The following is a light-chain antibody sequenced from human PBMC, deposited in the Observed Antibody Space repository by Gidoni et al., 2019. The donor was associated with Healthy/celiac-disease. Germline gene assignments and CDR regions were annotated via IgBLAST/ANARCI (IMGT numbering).Light chain of an antibody. Sequence: DIQMTQSPSSLSASVGDRVTITCQASPDISNYLNWDQQKPGKAPKLLIYDASNLETGVPSRFSGSGSGTDFTFTISSLQPEDMATDYCQQYDNLPRVTFXGXTKVEIK. V-gene: IGKV1-33*01. J-gene: IGKJ4*01. CDR2: DAS. CDR3: QQYDNLPRVT. CDR1: PDISNY.